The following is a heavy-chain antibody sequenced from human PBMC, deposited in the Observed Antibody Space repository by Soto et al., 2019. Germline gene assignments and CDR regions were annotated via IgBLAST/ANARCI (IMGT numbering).Heavy chain of an antibody. CDR1: GGSITSHY. CDR3: AKEGITMMPVENYFDY. J-gene: IGHJ4*02. Sequence: SETLSLTCTVSGGSITSHYCSWIRQSPGKGLESIGYIYHSGSTNYNPSFKSRVSTSVDTSKNQFSLKLTSVTAADTAVYYCAKEGITMMPVENYFDYWGQGTLVTVSS. CDR2: IYHSGST. D-gene: IGHD3-22*01. V-gene: IGHV4-59*11.